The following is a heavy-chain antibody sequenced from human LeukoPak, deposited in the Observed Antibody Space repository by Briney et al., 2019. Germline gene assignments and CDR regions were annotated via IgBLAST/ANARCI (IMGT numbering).Heavy chain of an antibody. CDR1: GHSVSSNSAV. D-gene: IGHD5-12*01. CDR3: ARGDIALDY. V-gene: IGHV6-1*01. J-gene: IGHJ4*02. CDR2: TYYKSKWSS. Sequence: SQTLSLTCAISGHSVSSNSAVWNWIRQSPSRGLQCLGRTYYKSKWSSDFAISVKSRITINPDTSKNQVSLHLNSVTPEDTAVYYCARGDIALDYWGQGTLVTVSS.